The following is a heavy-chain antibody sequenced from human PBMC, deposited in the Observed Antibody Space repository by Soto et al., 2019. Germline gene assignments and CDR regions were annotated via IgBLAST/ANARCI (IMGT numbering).Heavy chain of an antibody. J-gene: IGHJ5*02. Sequence: SGPTLVNPTETLTLTCTFSGFSLSTSGMCVSWICQPPGKALEWLARIDWDDDKYYSTSLKTRLTISKDTSKNQVVLTMTNMDPVDTATYYWARSSITETTSHCFDPWGQGPLVTVSS. CDR1: GFSLSTSGMC. CDR3: ARSSITETTSHCFDP. V-gene: IGHV2-70*11. D-gene: IGHD1-7*01. CDR2: IDWDDDK.